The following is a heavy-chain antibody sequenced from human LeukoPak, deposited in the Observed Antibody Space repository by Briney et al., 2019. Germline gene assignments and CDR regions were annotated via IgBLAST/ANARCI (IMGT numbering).Heavy chain of an antibody. J-gene: IGHJ4*02. CDR3: ARDLMGKAYRGAFNY. CDR2: MSWNSGSI. V-gene: IGHV3-9*03. CDR1: GFTFDDYA. Sequence: GGTLRLSCAASGFTFDDYAMHLVRQAPGKSLEWVSAMSWNSGSIGYADSVKGRFTISRDNAKNSLYLQMNSLRAEDIAVNYCARDLMGKAYRGAFNYWGQGTLVTVSS. D-gene: IGHD6-13*01.